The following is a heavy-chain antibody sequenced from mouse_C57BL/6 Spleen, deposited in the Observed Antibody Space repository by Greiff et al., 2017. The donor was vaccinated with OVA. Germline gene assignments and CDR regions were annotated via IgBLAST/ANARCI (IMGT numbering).Heavy chain of an antibody. Sequence: QVQLQQPGAELVKPGASVKLSCKASGYTFTSYWMHWVKQRPGRGLEWIGRIDPNSGGTKYNEKFKSKATLTVDQPSSTAYMQLSSLTSEDSAVYYGAKGGLYDGYYVGAMDYWGQGTSVTVSS. CDR3: AKGGLYDGYYVGAMDY. CDR1: GYTFTSYW. D-gene: IGHD2-3*01. CDR2: IDPNSGGT. V-gene: IGHV1-72*01. J-gene: IGHJ4*01.